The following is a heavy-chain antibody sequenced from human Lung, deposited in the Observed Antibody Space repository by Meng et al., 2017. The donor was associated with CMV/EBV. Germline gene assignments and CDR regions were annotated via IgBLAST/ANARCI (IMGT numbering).Heavy chain of an antibody. Sequence: SXTXSLXCTVSGGSISSSSYYWGWIRQPPGKGLEWIGSIYYSGSTYYNPSLKSRVTISVDTSKNQFSLKLSSVTAADTAMYYCARGNSGHSFYYYGLDVWXQGTTVTVSS. J-gene: IGHJ6*02. CDR3: ARGNSGHSFYYYGLDV. CDR1: GGSISSSSYY. D-gene: IGHD5-12*01. V-gene: IGHV4-39*01. CDR2: IYYSGST.